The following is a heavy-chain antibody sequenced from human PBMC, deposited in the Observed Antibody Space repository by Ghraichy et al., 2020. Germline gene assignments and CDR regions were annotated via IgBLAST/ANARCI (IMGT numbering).Heavy chain of an antibody. Sequence: ASVKVSCKASGYTFTSYYMHWVRQAPGQGLEWMGIINPSGGSTSYAQKFQGRVTMTRDTSTSTVYMELSSLRSEDTAVYYCARVRYWLQKWHAFDIWGQGTMVTVSS. CDR3: ARVRYWLQKWHAFDI. J-gene: IGHJ3*02. V-gene: IGHV1-46*01. CDR2: INPSGGST. D-gene: IGHD5-24*01. CDR1: GYTFTSYY.